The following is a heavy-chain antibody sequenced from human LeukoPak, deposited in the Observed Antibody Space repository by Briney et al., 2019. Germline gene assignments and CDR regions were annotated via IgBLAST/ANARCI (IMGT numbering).Heavy chain of an antibody. V-gene: IGHV1-69*01. J-gene: IGHJ5*02. CDR3: ARDWNCSGGSCHPPFRWFDP. CDR2: IIPIFGTA. D-gene: IGHD2-15*01. CDR1: GGTFSSYA. Sequence: PRASVKVSCKASGGTFSSYAISWVRQAPGQGLEWMGGIIPIFGTANYAQKFQGRVTITADESTSTAYMELSSLRSEDTAVYYCARDWNCSGGSCHPPFRWFDPWGQGTLVTVSS.